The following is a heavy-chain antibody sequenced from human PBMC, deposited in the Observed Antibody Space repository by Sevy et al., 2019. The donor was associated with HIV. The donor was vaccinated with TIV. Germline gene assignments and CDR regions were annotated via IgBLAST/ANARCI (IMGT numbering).Heavy chain of an antibody. D-gene: IGHD5-18*01. CDR3: ARGKSGYGYALNY. Sequence: GESLKISCAASGFTVNSNYMTWVRQAPGKGLEGVSVIHSDDTTYHADSVKDRFTISRDNFKNTLYLHMSSLRAEDTAVYYCARGKSGYGYALNYGGQGTLVTVS. V-gene: IGHV3-66*01. CDR2: IHSDDTT. J-gene: IGHJ4*02. CDR1: GFTVNSNY.